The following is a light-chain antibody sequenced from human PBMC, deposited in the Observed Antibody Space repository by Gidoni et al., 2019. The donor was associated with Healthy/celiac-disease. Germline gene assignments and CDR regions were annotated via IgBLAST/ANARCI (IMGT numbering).Light chain of an antibody. CDR3: QAWDSSPVV. J-gene: IGLJ2*01. CDR2: QDR. V-gene: IGLV3-1*01. Sequence: SYELTQPPSVSVSPGHTASITCSGDKLGDKYACWYQQKPGQSPVLVIYQDRKRPSGIPERFSGSNSGNTATLTISGTQAMDEADYYCQAWDSSPVVFGGGTKLTVL. CDR1: KLGDKY.